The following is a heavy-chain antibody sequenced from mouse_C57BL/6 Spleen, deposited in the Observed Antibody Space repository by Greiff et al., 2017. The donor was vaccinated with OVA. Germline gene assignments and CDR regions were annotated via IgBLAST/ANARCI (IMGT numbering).Heavy chain of an antibody. CDR2: ISSGSSTI. J-gene: IGHJ4*01. D-gene: IGHD1-2*01. Sequence: EVKLMESGGGLVKPGGSLKLSCAASGFTFSDYGMHWVRQAPEKGLEWVAYISSGSSTIYYADTVKGRFTISRDNAKNTLFLQMTSLRSEDTAMYYCARRPITTMAMDYWGQGTSVTVSS. V-gene: IGHV5-17*01. CDR1: GFTFSDYG. CDR3: ARRPITTMAMDY.